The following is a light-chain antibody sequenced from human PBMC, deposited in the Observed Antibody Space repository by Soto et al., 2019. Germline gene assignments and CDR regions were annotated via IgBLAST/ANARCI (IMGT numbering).Light chain of an antibody. CDR1: SGHSSYI. J-gene: IGLJ1*01. V-gene: IGLV4-60*02. Sequence: QSVLTQSSSASASLGSSVKLTCTLSSGHSSYIIAWHQQQPRKAPRYLMKLEGSGSYNKGSGVPDRFSGSSSGADRYLTISNLQFEDEADYYCETWDSNTRVFGAGTKLTVL. CDR2: LEGSGSY. CDR3: ETWDSNTRV.